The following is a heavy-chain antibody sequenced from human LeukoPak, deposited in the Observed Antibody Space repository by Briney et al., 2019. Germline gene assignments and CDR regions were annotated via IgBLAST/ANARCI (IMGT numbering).Heavy chain of an antibody. CDR2: INHSGST. D-gene: IGHD3-3*01. CDR1: GGSFSGYY. CDR3: ARGRPQIYDFWSGYYCDAFDI. Sequence: SETLSLTCAVYGGSFSGYYWSWIRQPPGKGLEWIGEINHSGSTNYNPSLKSRVTISVDTSKNQFSLKLSSATAADTAVYYCARGRPQIYDFWSGYYCDAFDIWGQGTMVTVSS. J-gene: IGHJ3*02. V-gene: IGHV4-34*01.